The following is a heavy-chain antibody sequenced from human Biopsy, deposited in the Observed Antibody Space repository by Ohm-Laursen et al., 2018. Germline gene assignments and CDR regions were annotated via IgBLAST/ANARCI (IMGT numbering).Heavy chain of an antibody. J-gene: IGHJ6*02. CDR3: ARMDCSGGSCHYYSYGMDV. CDR1: GVSITAYY. D-gene: IGHD2-15*01. Sequence: SDTLSLTCTVSGVSITAYYWSWIRQPPGKGLECIGNIHQSGSTNYNPSLKSRLTISVDTSKNQFSLKLSSVTAADTAVYYCARMDCSGGSCHYYSYGMDVWGQGTTVTVS. CDR2: IHQSGST. V-gene: IGHV4-4*09.